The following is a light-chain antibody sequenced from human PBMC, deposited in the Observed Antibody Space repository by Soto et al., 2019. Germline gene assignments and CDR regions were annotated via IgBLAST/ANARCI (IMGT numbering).Light chain of an antibody. CDR2: GVA. V-gene: IGLV2-14*03. J-gene: IGLJ1*01. Sequence: QSALTQPASVSGSPGQSITISCTGTSSDVVVYNHVSWYQQHPGKAPKLMIYGVADRPSGVSSRFSGSKSGNTASLTISGLQAEDEADYYCISYTGTSTPYVFGTGTKVTGL. CDR3: ISYTGTSTPYV. CDR1: SSDVVVYNH.